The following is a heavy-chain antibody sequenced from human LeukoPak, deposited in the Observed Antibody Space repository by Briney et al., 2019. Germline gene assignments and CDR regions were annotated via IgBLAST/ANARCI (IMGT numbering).Heavy chain of an antibody. CDR1: GGSISSGDYY. CDR2: IYYSGST. J-gene: IGHJ4*02. V-gene: IGHV4-30-4*01. Sequence: SQTLPLTCTVSGGSISSGDYYWTWIRQPPGKGLEWIGYIYYSGSTYYSPSLKSRATISVDTSKNEFSLRLRSVTAADTAVYYCARGLGSSWYGDWGQGTLVTVSS. D-gene: IGHD6-13*01. CDR3: ARGLGSSWYGD.